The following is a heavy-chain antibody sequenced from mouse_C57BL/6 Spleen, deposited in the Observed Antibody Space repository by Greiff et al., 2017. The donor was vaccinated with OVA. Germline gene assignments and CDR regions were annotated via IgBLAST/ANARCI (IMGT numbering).Heavy chain of an antibody. J-gene: IGHJ4*01. CDR3: ARSGLGPSYYYAMDY. CDR2: ISSGSSTI. D-gene: IGHD4-1*01. Sequence: EVQLVESGGGLVKPGGSLKLSCAASGFTFSDYGMHWVRQAPEKGLEWVAYISSGSSTIYYADTVKGRFTISRDNAKNTLFLQMTSLRSEDTAMYYCARSGLGPSYYYAMDYWGQGTSVTVSS. CDR1: GFTFSDYG. V-gene: IGHV5-17*01.